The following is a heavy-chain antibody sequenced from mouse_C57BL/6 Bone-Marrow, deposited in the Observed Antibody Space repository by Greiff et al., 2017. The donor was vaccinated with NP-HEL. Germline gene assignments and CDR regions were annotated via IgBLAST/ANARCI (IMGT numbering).Heavy chain of an antibody. V-gene: IGHV3-6*01. Sequence: EVQLQESGPGLVKPSQSLSLTCSVTGYSITSGYYWNWIRQFPGNKLEWMGYISYDGSNNYNPSLKNRISITRDTSKNQFFLKLNSVTTEDTATYYCARGGMGYDSYYFDYWGQGTTLTVSS. J-gene: IGHJ2*01. CDR3: ARGGMGYDSYYFDY. CDR2: ISYDGSN. D-gene: IGHD2-2*01. CDR1: GYSITSGYY.